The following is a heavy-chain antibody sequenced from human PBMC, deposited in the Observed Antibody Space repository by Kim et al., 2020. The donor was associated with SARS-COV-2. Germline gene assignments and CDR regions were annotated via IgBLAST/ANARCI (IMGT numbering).Heavy chain of an antibody. J-gene: IGHJ4*02. D-gene: IGHD3-3*01. CDR3: ARESTGLTIFGVVSDY. CDR1: GFTFSSYG. V-gene: IGHV3-33*01. CDR2: IWYDGSNK. Sequence: GGSLRLSCAASGFTFSSYGMHWVRQAPGKGLEWVAVIWYDGSNKYYADSVKGRFTISRDNSKNTLYLQMNSLRAEDTAVYYCARESTGLTIFGVVSDYWGQGTLVTVSS.